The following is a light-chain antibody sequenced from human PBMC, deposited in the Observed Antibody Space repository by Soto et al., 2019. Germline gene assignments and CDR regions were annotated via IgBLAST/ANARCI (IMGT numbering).Light chain of an antibody. CDR3: QQRSNWPPLT. V-gene: IGKV3-11*01. J-gene: IGKJ4*01. CDR2: DAS. Sequence: EIVLTQSPATLSLSPGERATLSCRASQSVSSYLAWYQQKPGQAPSLLINDASNKRTGIPARFSGSGSGTDYTLTISSLEPEDFAVYYCQQRSNWPPLTFGGGTQLEIK. CDR1: QSVSSY.